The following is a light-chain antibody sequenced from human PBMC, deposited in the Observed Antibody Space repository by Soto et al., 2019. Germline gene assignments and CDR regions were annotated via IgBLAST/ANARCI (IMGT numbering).Light chain of an antibody. V-gene: IGKV3D-20*02. J-gene: IGKJ5*01. CDR2: GAS. CDR3: QQRSNWPPIT. CDR1: QSVSSNH. Sequence: DIVLTQSPGTLSLSPGERATLSCRASQSVSSNHLAWYQQKPGQAPRLLIYGASSRATGIPDRFSGSGSGTDFTLTISSLEPEDFAVYYCQQRSNWPPITFGQGTRREIK.